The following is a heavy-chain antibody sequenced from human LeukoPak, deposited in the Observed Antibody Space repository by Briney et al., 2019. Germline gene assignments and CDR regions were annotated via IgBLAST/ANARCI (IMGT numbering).Heavy chain of an antibody. CDR1: GFTVSSNY. V-gene: IGHV3-53*01. CDR2: IYNGGST. D-gene: IGHD4-23*01. Sequence: TGGSLRLSCAASGFTVSSNYMSWVRQAPGKGLEWVSVIYNGGSTYYADSVKGRFTISRDNSKNTLYLQMNSLRAEDTAVYYCATTHGGNSMFGYWGQGTLVTVSS. J-gene: IGHJ4*02. CDR3: ATTHGGNSMFGY.